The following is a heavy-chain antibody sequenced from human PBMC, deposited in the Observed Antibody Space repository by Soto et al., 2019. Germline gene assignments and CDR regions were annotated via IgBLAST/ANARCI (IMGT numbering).Heavy chain of an antibody. J-gene: IGHJ4*02. CDR3: ARGYSGSYAGGYFDS. V-gene: IGHV4-31*03. Sequence: QVQLQESGPGPVKPSQTLSLTCTVSGGSISSGNYYWSWIRQHPGKGLEWIGYIYYSGSTYYNPPLKSRVTISVDTTKNQFSLKLSSVTAADTAVYYCARGYSGSYAGGYFDSWGRGAPVTVSS. D-gene: IGHD6-13*01. CDR1: GGSISSGNYY. CDR2: IYYSGST.